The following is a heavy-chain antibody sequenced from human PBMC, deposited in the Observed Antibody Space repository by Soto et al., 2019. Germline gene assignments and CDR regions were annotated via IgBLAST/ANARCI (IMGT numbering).Heavy chain of an antibody. J-gene: IGHJ6*02. D-gene: IGHD3-10*01. CDR3: ASYYYGSGRYYYYGMDV. CDR2: IYYSGST. CDR1: GGSISSYY. Sequence: SETLSLTCTVSGGSISSYYWSWIRQPPGKGLEWIGYIYYSGSTNYSPSLKSRVTISVDTSKNQFSLKLSSVTAADTAVYYCASYYYGSGRYYYYGMDVWGQGTTVTVSS. V-gene: IGHV4-59*01.